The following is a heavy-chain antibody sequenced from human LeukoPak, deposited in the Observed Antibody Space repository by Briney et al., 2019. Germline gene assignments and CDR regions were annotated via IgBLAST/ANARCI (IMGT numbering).Heavy chain of an antibody. Sequence: PSQTLSLTCAVSGCSISSGGYSWSCIRQPPGKGLEWIGYIYHSGSNYYNPSLKSRVTISVDRSKNQFSLKLSSVTAADTAVYYCAGVDNWFDPWGQGTLVTVSS. CDR1: GCSISSGGYS. CDR3: AGVDNWFDP. J-gene: IGHJ5*02. V-gene: IGHV4-30-2*01. CDR2: IYHSGSN.